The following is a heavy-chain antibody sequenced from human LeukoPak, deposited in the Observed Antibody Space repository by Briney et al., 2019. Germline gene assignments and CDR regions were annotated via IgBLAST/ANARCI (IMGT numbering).Heavy chain of an antibody. V-gene: IGHV4-59*01. D-gene: IGHD3-10*01. CDR2: INYSGST. CDR1: GASLNSFY. CDR3: ARDPIHRDYYNAA. Sequence: PSETLSLTCTISGASLNSFYWSWIRQPPGKGLEWIGCINYSGSTNYNPSLKSRVTISIDTSKNQMSLKLRSVIAADTAVYYCARDPIHRDYYNAAWGQGALVSVSS. J-gene: IGHJ5*02.